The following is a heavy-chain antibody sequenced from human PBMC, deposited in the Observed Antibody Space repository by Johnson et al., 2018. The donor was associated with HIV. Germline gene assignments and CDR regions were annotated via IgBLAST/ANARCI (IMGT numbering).Heavy chain of an antibody. CDR2: IRYDGSNK. D-gene: IGHD6-6*01. Sequence: QVQLVESGGGLVQPGGSLRLSCAASGFTFSSYGMHWVRQAPGKGLEWVAFIRYDGSNKYYADYVKGRFTISRDNSKNTLYLQMNSLRAEDTAVYYCAKDVGCSSLFPVAFDIWGQGTMVTVSS. CDR3: AKDVGCSSLFPVAFDI. J-gene: IGHJ3*02. V-gene: IGHV3-30*02. CDR1: GFTFSSYG.